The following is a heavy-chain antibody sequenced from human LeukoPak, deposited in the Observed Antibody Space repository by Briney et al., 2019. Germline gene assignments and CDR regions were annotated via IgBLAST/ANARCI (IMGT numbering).Heavy chain of an antibody. V-gene: IGHV3-30*04. Sequence: GGSLRLSCAASGSTFSSYAMHWVRQAPGKGLEWVAVISYDGSNKYYADSVKGRFTISRDNSKNTLYLQMNSLRAEDTAVYYCARTMTDDYWGQGTLVTVSS. D-gene: IGHD3-22*01. J-gene: IGHJ4*02. CDR1: GSTFSSYA. CDR3: ARTMTDDY. CDR2: ISYDGSNK.